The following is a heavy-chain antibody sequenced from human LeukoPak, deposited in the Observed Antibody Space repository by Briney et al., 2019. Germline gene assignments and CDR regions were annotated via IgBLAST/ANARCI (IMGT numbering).Heavy chain of an antibody. J-gene: IGHJ4*02. CDR3: TRDTLGYDY. D-gene: IGHD7-27*01. V-gene: IGHV3-74*01. Sequence: GGSLRLSCAASGFTFSNYWMHWVRQAPGKGLVWVSRINSDGINTSYADSVKGRFTISRDNAKKSLYLQMNSLRAEDTAVYYCTRDTLGYDYWGQGTLVTVSS. CDR2: INSDGINT. CDR1: GFTFSNYW.